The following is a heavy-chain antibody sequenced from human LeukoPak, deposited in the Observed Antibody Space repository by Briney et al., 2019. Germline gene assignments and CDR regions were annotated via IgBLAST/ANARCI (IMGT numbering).Heavy chain of an antibody. J-gene: IGHJ6*03. D-gene: IGHD6-13*01. CDR1: GFSFSSYG. Sequence: GGSLRLSCAASGFSFSSYGMSWVRQAPGEGLEWVSAISSSGGSTYYADSVMGRFTISRDNSKNTLYLQMNSLRAEDTAVYYCAKESWYGYYYYMDVWGKGTTVTISS. CDR3: AKESWYGYYYYMDV. CDR2: ISSSGGST. V-gene: IGHV3-23*01.